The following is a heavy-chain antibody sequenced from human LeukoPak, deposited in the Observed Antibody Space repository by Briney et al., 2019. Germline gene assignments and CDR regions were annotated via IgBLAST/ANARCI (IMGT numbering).Heavy chain of an antibody. D-gene: IGHD6-13*01. J-gene: IGHJ4*02. CDR3: ARGPGMIAAAVNFDY. CDR2: IYYSGST. Sequence: SETLSLTCTVSGGSISSSSYYWGWIRQPPGKGLEWIGSIYYSGSTNYNPSLKSRVTISVDKSKNQFSLKLSSVTAADTAVYYCARGPGMIAAAVNFDYWGQGTLVTVSS. V-gene: IGHV4-39*07. CDR1: GGSISSSSYY.